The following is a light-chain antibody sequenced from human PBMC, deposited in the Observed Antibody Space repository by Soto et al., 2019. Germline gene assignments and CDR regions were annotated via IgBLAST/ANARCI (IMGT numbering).Light chain of an antibody. Sequence: EVVLTQSPGTLSLSPGERATLSCRASQSVSSSYLAWYQQKPGQAPRLLIYGTSSKATGIPDRFSGSGSGTDLSITITRLEPEDVAVYYCQHYGSSSWTFGQGTKVYIK. J-gene: IGKJ1*01. CDR3: QHYGSSSWT. CDR2: GTS. V-gene: IGKV3-20*01. CDR1: QSVSSSY.